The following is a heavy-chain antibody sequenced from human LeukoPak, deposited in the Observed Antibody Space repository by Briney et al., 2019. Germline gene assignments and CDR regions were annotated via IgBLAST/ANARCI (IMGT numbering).Heavy chain of an antibody. J-gene: IGHJ4*02. Sequence: ASVKVSCKASGYTFTSYGISWVRQAPGQGLEWMGWISAYNGNTKYSQKFQGRVTITRDTSASTAYMELSSLRSEDTAVYYCAREGLYSSSPFDYWGQGTLVTVSS. V-gene: IGHV1-18*01. CDR3: AREGLYSSSPFDY. CDR2: ISAYNGNT. D-gene: IGHD6-13*01. CDR1: GYTFTSYG.